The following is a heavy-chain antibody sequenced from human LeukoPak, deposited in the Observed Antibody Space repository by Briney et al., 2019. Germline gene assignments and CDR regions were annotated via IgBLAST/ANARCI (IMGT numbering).Heavy chain of an antibody. D-gene: IGHD5-18*01. J-gene: IGHJ6*03. CDR2: IHFDGSDT. Sequence: GGSLRLSCAASGFIFSNYDMHWVRQAPDKGLEWVAFIHFDGSDTYYTQSVKGRFTISRDDSKNTLYLQMNSLKTEDTALYYCAKDVATAMEYMDAWGEGTTVIVSS. CDR1: GFIFSNYD. V-gene: IGHV3-30*02. CDR3: AKDVATAMEYMDA.